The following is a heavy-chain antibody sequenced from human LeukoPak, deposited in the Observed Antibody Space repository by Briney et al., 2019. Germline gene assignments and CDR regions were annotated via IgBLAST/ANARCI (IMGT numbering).Heavy chain of an antibody. CDR2: VTDGGYT. Sequence: PSETLSLTCAIYGASLNDYWWIWVRQPPGAGLEWIGEVTDGGYTNYKSSLKSRVSIPVDISKNQFSLRLPSVTAADTAMYFCARITARGGSDDAFDVWGQGTMIIVSS. V-gene: IGHV4-34*01. CDR3: ARITARGGSDDAFDV. D-gene: IGHD2-15*01. J-gene: IGHJ3*01. CDR1: GASLNDYW.